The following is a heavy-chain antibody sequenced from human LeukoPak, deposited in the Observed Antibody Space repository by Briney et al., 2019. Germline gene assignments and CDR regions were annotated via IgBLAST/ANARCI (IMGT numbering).Heavy chain of an antibody. D-gene: IGHD4-17*01. Sequence: SETLSLTCAVSGYSIGSGYYWGWIRQPPGKGLEWIGSIYHSGSTYYNPSLKSRVTISVDTSKNQFSLKLSSVTAADTAVYYCARAFTVTTDYFDYWGQGTLVTVSS. V-gene: IGHV4-38-2*01. CDR2: IYHSGST. CDR3: ARAFTVTTDYFDY. CDR1: GYSIGSGYY. J-gene: IGHJ4*02.